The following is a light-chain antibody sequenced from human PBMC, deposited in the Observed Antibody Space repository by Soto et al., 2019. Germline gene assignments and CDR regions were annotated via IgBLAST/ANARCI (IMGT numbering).Light chain of an antibody. J-gene: IGLJ1*01. Sequence: QSVLTQPASVSGSPGQSITISCTGTSSDVGGYNYVSWYQQHPVKAPKLMIYEVSDRPSGVSNRFSGSKSGNTASLTISVLQAEDEADYYCSSYTSRGLYVFGTGTKVTVL. V-gene: IGLV2-14*01. CDR1: SSDVGGYNY. CDR2: EVS. CDR3: SSYTSRGLYV.